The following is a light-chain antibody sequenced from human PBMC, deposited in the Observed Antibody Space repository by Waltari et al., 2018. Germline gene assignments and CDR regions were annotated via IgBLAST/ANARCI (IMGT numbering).Light chain of an antibody. V-gene: IGKV3-11*01. Sequence: IVVTQSPAALSLSPGERATLSCRASQTISTYLAWYQQKPGQAPRLLIYDASKRAPAIPVRFSGSGYVTDFTLTINSLEPEDFAVYYCQQRFTWPPFTFGGGTKIEIK. J-gene: IGKJ4*01. CDR3: QQRFTWPPFT. CDR1: QTISTY. CDR2: DAS.